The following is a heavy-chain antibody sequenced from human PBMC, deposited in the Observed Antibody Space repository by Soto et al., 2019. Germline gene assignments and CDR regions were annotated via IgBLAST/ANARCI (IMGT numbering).Heavy chain of an antibody. D-gene: IGHD3-16*01. J-gene: IGHJ5*02. V-gene: IGHV4-30-2*01. CDR3: ARAVAPYLGTWFDP. CDR2: ISHTGST. CDR1: GGSITSGNSYS. Sequence: QLQLQESGSGLVKPSQTLSLTCAVSGGSITSGNSYSWSWIRQPPGKGLEWIGSISHTGSTSYNPSLKGRVTMSVDKSKNHFSLKLSSVTAADMAVYYCARAVAPYLGTWFDPWGQGTLVLVSS.